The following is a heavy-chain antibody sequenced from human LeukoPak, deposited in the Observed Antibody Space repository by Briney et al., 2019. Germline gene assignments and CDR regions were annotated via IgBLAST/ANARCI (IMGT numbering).Heavy chain of an antibody. CDR3: ARARIVGATNYYYYGMDV. J-gene: IGHJ6*02. V-gene: IGHV1-2*02. CDR1: GYTFTGYY. Sequence: ASVKVSCKASGYTFTGYYMHWVRQAPGQGLEWMGWINPNSGGTNYAQKSQGRVTMTRDTSISTAYMELSRLRSDDTAVYYCARARIVGATNYYYYGMDVWGQGTTVTVSS. D-gene: IGHD1-26*01. CDR2: INPNSGGT.